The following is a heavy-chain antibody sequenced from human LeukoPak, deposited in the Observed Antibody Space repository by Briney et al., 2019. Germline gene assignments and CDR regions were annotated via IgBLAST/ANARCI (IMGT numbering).Heavy chain of an antibody. V-gene: IGHV4-39*01. CDR3: ARRRTVTEGGSDYYYYYMDV. Sequence: NPSETLSLTCTVSGGSISSSSYYWGWIRQPPGKGLEWIGSIYYSGSTYYNPSLKSRVTISVDTSKNQFSLKLSSVTAADTAAYYCARRRTVTEGGSDYYYYYMDVWGKGTTVTVSS. D-gene: IGHD4-17*01. CDR2: IYYSGST. J-gene: IGHJ6*03. CDR1: GGSISSSSYY.